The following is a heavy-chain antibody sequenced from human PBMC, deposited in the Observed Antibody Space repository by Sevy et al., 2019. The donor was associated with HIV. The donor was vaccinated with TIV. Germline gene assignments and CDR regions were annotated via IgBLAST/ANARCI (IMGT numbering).Heavy chain of an antibody. V-gene: IGHV1-2*02. CDR2: INPNSGGT. CDR1: GYTFTGYY. CDR3: ARGYPPWGDHDAFDI. J-gene: IGHJ3*02. D-gene: IGHD2-21*02. Sequence: ASVKVSCKASGYTFTGYYMHWVRQAPGQGLEWMGWINPNSGGTNYAQKFQGRVTMTRDTSISTAYMELSRLRSDDTAVYYRARGYPPWGDHDAFDIWGQGTMVTVSS.